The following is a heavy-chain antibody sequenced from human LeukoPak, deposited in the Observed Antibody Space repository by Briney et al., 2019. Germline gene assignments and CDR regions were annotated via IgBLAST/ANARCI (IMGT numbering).Heavy chain of an antibody. CDR1: GGSISSYY. D-gene: IGHD3-10*01. CDR2: IYYSGTT. CDR3: ARHKVIEQYNWFDP. J-gene: IGHJ5*02. Sequence: SETLSLTCTVSGGSISSYYWSWIRKPPGKGLEWVGCIYYSGTTNYNPSLKSRVTISVDTSKNQFSLKLSSVTAADTAVYYCARHKVIEQYNWFDPWGQGTLVTVSS. V-gene: IGHV4-59*08.